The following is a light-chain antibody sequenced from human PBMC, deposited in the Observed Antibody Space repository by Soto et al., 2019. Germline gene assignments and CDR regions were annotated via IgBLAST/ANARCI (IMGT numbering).Light chain of an antibody. V-gene: IGLV2-14*01. J-gene: IGLJ2*01. Sequence: QSALTQPASVSGSPGQSITISCTGTSSDVGAYNSVAWYQHNPDKAPKLLIFEVTNRPSGVSGRFSGSKSGITASLSISGLQPEDEADYYCTSYSSSSPVLFGGGTKVTVL. CDR2: EVT. CDR3: TSYSSSSPVL. CDR1: SSDVGAYNS.